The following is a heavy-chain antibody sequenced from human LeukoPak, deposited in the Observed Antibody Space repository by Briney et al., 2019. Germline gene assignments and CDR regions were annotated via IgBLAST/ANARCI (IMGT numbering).Heavy chain of an antibody. D-gene: IGHD6-19*01. V-gene: IGHV4-39*01. CDR3: ARPTTLYSSGLNNHAFDI. CDR2: IYYSGST. CDR1: GGSISSSSYY. J-gene: IGHJ3*02. Sequence: SETLSLTCTVSGGSISSSSYYWGWIRQPPGKGLEWIGSIYYSGSTYYNPSLKSRVTISVDTSKNQFSLKLSSVTAADTAVYYCARPTTLYSSGLNNHAFDIWGQGTMVTVSS.